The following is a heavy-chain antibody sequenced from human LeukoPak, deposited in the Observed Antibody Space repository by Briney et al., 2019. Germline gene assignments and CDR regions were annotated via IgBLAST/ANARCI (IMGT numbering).Heavy chain of an antibody. CDR3: ARRNDFHI. V-gene: IGHV4-4*08. Sequence: PSETLSLTCTVSGGSIKGYHWSWIRQPPGKGPEWIGYIYSNEATEYKPSLKSRVTISADTSKNQFSLKLTSVTAADTAMYYCARRNDFHIWGQGTMVTVSS. CDR2: IYSNEAT. CDR1: GGSIKGYH. J-gene: IGHJ3*02.